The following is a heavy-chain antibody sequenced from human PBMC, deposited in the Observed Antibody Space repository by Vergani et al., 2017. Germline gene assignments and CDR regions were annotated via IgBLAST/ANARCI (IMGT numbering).Heavy chain of an antibody. D-gene: IGHD3-22*01. CDR1: GFSFSTYS. CDR2: ISGRSNYI. V-gene: IGHV3-21*06. Sequence: EVQLQESGGGLVKPGGSLRVSCAASGFSFSTYSINWVRQAPGKGLEWVSSISGRSNYIYYADSLKGRVTISRDNSKNSVYLQMNSLRAEDTAIYYCARKKYYDSKDYYQVEPFDYWGQGTLVTVSS. J-gene: IGHJ4*02. CDR3: ARKKYYDSKDYYQVEPFDY.